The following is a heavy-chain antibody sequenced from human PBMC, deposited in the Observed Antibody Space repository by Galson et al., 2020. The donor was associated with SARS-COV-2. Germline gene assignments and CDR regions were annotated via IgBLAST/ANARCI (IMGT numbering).Heavy chain of an antibody. J-gene: IGHJ4*02. CDR2: IGSSSSYT. CDR1: GFTFSDYY. CDR3: ARSRPGSYYDY. Sequence: KIGESLKISCAASGFTFSDYYMSWLRQAPGKGLEWVSHIGSSSSYTKYADSVKGRFTISRDNAKNSLYLQMNSLRAEDTAVYYCARSRPGSYYDYWGQGTLVTVSS. D-gene: IGHD1-26*01. V-gene: IGHV3-11*06.